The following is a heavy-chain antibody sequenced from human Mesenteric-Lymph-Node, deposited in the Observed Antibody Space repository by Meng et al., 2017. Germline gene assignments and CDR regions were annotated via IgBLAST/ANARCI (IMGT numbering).Heavy chain of an antibody. J-gene: IGHJ4*02. CDR1: GFTFSDHN. CDR2: SRNKANGYTT. D-gene: IGHD1-26*01. V-gene: IGHV3-72*01. CDR3: TSGRIGSAPCDY. Sequence: GGSLRLSCAASGFTFSDHNMDWVRQAPGKGLEWVGRSRNKANGYTTEYAASVKGRFTISRDDSKNSFYLQMNSLKTEDSAVYSCTSGRIGSAPCDYWGQGTLVTVSS.